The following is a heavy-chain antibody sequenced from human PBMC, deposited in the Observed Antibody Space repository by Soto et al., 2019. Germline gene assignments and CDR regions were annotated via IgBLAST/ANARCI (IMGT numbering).Heavy chain of an antibody. V-gene: IGHV1-24*01. D-gene: IGHD3-10*01. CDR1: GYTLNELS. CDR2: FDPEDGET. CDR3: ATGGPAGDFDY. Sequence: ASVKVSFKVSGYTLNELSMYWVRQVPGKGLEWMGGFDPEDGETVYAQKFQGRVTMTEDTSTDTANMELSSLTSEDTAVYYCATGGPAGDFDYWGQGTLVTVSS. J-gene: IGHJ4*02.